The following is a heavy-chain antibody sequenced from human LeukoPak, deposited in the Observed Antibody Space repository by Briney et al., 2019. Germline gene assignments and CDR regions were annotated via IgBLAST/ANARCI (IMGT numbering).Heavy chain of an antibody. CDR1: GFTFSSYG. J-gene: IGHJ6*03. CDR2: ISGSGGST. CDR3: ARDPYSGTYGNTYYYYMDV. Sequence: GGSLRLSCAASGFTFSSYGMSWVRQAPGKGLEWVSAISGSGGSTYYADSVKGRFTISRDNSKNTLYLQMNSLRAGDTAVYYCARDPYSGTYGNTYYYYMDVWGKGTTVTISS. D-gene: IGHD1-26*01. V-gene: IGHV3-23*01.